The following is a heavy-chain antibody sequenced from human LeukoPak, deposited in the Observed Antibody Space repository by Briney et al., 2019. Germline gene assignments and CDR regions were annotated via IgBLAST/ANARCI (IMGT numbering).Heavy chain of an antibody. CDR1: GFTFSSYA. CDR3: ARSHYGSGSYYYYMDV. J-gene: IGHJ6*03. D-gene: IGHD3-10*01. Sequence: GGSLRLSCAVSGFTFSSYAMSWVRQAPGKGLEWVANIKQDGSEKYYVDSVKGRFTISRDNAKNSLYLQMNSLRAEDTAVYYCARSHYGSGSYYYYMDVWGKGTTVTVSS. CDR2: IKQDGSEK. V-gene: IGHV3-7*03.